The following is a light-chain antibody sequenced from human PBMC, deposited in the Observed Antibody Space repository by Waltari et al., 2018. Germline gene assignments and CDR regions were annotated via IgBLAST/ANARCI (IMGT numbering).Light chain of an antibody. J-gene: IGLJ2*01. CDR3: CSYAGSSTSRI. CDR1: SSDVGSYNL. V-gene: IGLV2-23*01. Sequence: QSALTQPASVSGSPGQSITISCTGTSSDVGSYNLVSWYHQHPGKAPKLMIYEGSKRPSGVSNRFSGSKSGNTASLTISGLQAEDEADYYCCSYAGSSTSRIFGGGTKLTVL. CDR2: EGS.